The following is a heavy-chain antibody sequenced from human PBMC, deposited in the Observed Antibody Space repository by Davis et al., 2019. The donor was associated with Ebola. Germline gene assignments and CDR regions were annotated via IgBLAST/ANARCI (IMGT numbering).Heavy chain of an antibody. CDR3: AKAYANPSKRFDS. CDR2: ISDSGGST. D-gene: IGHD2-2*01. J-gene: IGHJ4*02. V-gene: IGHV3-23*01. Sequence: PGGSLRLSCAGSGFTFSSYAMSWVRQAPGKGLEWVSTISDSGGSTYYADSVKGRFTISRDNSENTLYLQMNSLSAEDTAVYYCAKAYANPSKRFDSWGQGALVTVSS. CDR1: GFTFSSYA.